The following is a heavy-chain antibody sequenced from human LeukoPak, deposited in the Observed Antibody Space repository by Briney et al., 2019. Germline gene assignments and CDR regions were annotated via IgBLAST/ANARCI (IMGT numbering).Heavy chain of an antibody. V-gene: IGHV3-7*04. Sequence: PGGSLRLSCVASGSNFENYYMSWVRQAPGKGLEWVADIRHDGSEQYNVDSVKGRFTISRDIAKNSLFLQMNSLTAEDTAVYYCARDGSGSDFSLDNWGQGTLVTVSS. CDR3: ARDGSGSDFSLDN. CDR1: GSNFENYY. J-gene: IGHJ4*02. CDR2: IRHDGSEQ. D-gene: IGHD3-10*01.